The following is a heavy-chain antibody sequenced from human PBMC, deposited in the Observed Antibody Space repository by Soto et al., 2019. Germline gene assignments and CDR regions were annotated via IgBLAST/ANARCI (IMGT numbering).Heavy chain of an antibody. V-gene: IGHV1-46*01. CDR3: ARSYGDYGYYYYGMDV. Sequence: ASVKVSCKASGYSFTSYGISWVRQAPGQGLEWMGIINPSGGSTSYAQKFQGRVTMTRDTSTSTVYMELSSLRSEDTAVYYCARSYGDYGYYYYGMDVWGQGTTVTVSS. D-gene: IGHD4-17*01. CDR2: INPSGGST. CDR1: GYSFTSYG. J-gene: IGHJ6*02.